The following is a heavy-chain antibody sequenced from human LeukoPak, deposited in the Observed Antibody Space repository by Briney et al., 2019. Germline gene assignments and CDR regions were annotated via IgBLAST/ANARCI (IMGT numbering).Heavy chain of an antibody. Sequence: GSLSLSCEVSGFTFTTYWMNWVRQAPGKGLEWVANINQAGSDKYYVDSVKGRFTISRDNAKNSLYLQMNNLRVEDTAVYYCGRGVPDYWGQGTLVTVSS. CDR2: INQAGSDK. CDR1: GFTFTTYW. D-gene: IGHD3-10*01. CDR3: GRGVPDY. J-gene: IGHJ4*02. V-gene: IGHV3-7*01.